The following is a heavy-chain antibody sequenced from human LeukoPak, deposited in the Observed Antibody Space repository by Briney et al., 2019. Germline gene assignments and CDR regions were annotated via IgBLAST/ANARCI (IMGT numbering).Heavy chain of an antibody. D-gene: IGHD5-12*01. CDR3: ARGGTYFDY. CDR1: GGTFSSYA. CDR2: IIPILGIA. Sequence: ASVTVSCKASGGTFSSYAISWVRQAPGQGLEWMGRIIPILGIANYAQKFQGRVTITADKSTSTAYMELSSLRSEDTAVYYCARGGTYFDYWGQGTLVTVSS. V-gene: IGHV1-69*04. J-gene: IGHJ4*02.